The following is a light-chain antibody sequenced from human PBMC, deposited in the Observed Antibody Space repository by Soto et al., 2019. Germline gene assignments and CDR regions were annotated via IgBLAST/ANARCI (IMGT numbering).Light chain of an antibody. Sequence: EIVLTQSPGTLSLSPGERATLSFSASQSVRSTHLAWYQLKPGQAPRLFIYGASSRATGISDRFSGSGSGTDFTLTISRLEPEDFAVYICQQYGTSPRTFGQGTRLEIK. CDR2: GAS. J-gene: IGKJ5*01. V-gene: IGKV3-20*01. CDR3: QQYGTSPRT. CDR1: QSVRSTH.